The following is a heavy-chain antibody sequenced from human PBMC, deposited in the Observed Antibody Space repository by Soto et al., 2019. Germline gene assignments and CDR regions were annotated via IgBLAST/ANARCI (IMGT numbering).Heavy chain of an antibody. J-gene: IGHJ6*01. CDR1: GGTFSSYA. D-gene: IGHD3-3*01. CDR3: ARVGYNFWSRYDYYGMDV. CDR2: IIPIVTTP. V-gene: IGHV1-69*06. Sequence: QVRLVQSGAEVKKPGSSVKVSCEASGGTFSSYAVTWVRQAPGQGLEWMGGIIPIVTTPNYAQKFQGRLTISADKSTSTSYMELGSLRSEETGVYYCARVGYNFWSRYDYYGMDVWGQGTTVIVSS.